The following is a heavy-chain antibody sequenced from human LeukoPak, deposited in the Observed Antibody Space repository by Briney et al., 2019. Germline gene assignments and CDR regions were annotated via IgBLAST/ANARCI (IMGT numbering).Heavy chain of an antibody. V-gene: IGHV4-61*01. CDR2: IYYTGST. CDR1: GGSVSSGSYY. J-gene: IGHJ6*02. D-gene: IGHD2-2*01. Sequence: SETLSLTCTVSGGSVSSGSYYWSWIRQPPGKGLEWIGYIYYTGSTNYNPSLKSRVTISVDTSKNQFSLKLSSVTAADTAVYYCAKPSHTNQVYCSSTSCYGNYGMDVWGQGTTVTVSS. CDR3: AKPSHTNQVYCSSTSCYGNYGMDV.